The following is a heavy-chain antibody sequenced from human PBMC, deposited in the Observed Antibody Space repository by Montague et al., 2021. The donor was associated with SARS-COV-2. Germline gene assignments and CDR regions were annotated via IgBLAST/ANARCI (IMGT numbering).Heavy chain of an antibody. V-gene: IGHV4-59*01. J-gene: IGHJ6*02. CDR2: IYYSGST. CDR3: ARYTRQIRLIVFDYGMDV. CDR1: GGFISSYY. Sequence: SETLSLTCTVSGGFISSYYWSWIRQPPGKGLEWIGNIYYSGSTNYNPSLKSRVTISVDTSKNQFSLKLSSVTAADTAVYYCARYTRQIRLIVFDYGMDVWGQGATGTGSS. D-gene: IGHD4-17*01.